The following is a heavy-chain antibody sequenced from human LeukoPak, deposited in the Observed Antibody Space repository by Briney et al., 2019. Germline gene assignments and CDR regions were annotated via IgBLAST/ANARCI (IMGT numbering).Heavy chain of an antibody. Sequence: PSETLSLTCTVSGGSITSYYWSWIRQPPGKGLEWLGYIYYIGSTNYNPSLKSRVTISVDTSKNQFSLKLSSVTAADTAVYYCARHVTRYGGPDFDYWGQGTLVTVSS. V-gene: IGHV4-59*01. CDR1: GGSITSYY. CDR3: ARHVTRYGGPDFDY. D-gene: IGHD5-12*01. CDR2: IYYIGST. J-gene: IGHJ4*02.